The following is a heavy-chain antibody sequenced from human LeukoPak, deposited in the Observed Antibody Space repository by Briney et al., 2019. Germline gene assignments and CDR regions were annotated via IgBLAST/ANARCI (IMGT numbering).Heavy chain of an antibody. D-gene: IGHD1-26*01. CDR1: GFTFSDVW. Sequence: GGSLRLSCAASGFTFSDVWMSWVRQAPGKGLEWVGRIKTKTDAGTTDYAAAVKGRFTISRDDSKNTLYLQMNSLKTEDTAVYYCTTTQVGVTFGLDYWGQGTPVTVSS. V-gene: IGHV3-15*01. CDR2: IKTKTDAGTT. J-gene: IGHJ4*02. CDR3: TTTQVGVTFGLDY.